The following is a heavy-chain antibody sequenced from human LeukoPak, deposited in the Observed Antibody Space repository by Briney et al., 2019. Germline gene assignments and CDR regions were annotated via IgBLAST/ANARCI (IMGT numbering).Heavy chain of an antibody. CDR3: ARDMWIQLWSKRNWFDP. D-gene: IGHD5-18*01. V-gene: IGHV7-4-1*02. Sequence: ASVKVSCKASGYTFTSYAMNWVRQAPGQGLEWMGWINTNTGNPTYAQGFTGRFVFSLDTSVSTAYLQISSLKAEDTAVYYCARDMWIQLWSKRNWFDPWGQGTLVTVSS. CDR1: GYTFTSYA. CDR2: INTNTGNP. J-gene: IGHJ5*02.